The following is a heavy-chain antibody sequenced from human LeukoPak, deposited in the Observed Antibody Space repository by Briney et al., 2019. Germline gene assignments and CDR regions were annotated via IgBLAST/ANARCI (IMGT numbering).Heavy chain of an antibody. J-gene: IGHJ5*02. CDR3: ARGRLTTPNWFGP. CDR2: IYYSGST. Sequence: SETLSLTCTVSGGSISGYYWSWIRQPPGKGLEWLGYIYYSGSTNYNPSLKSRVTLSVDTSKNQFSLRLTSVTAADTAVYYCARGRLTTPNWFGPWGQGILVTVSS. D-gene: IGHD1/OR15-1a*01. CDR1: GGSISGYY. V-gene: IGHV4-59*01.